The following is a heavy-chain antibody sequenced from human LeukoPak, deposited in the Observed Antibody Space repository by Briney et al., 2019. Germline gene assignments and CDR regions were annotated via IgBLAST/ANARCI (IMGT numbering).Heavy chain of an antibody. V-gene: IGHV3-7*01. J-gene: IGHJ4*02. D-gene: IGHD3-16*01. CDR2: IKHNGDEL. CDR3: ARELRTFDS. CDR1: GFTFSSYW. Sequence: GGPLRLSCAASGFTFSSYWMTWVRQAPGKGLEWVANIKHNGDELNYVGSVEGRFTISRDNAKNSLYLHMTSLRAEDTAVYYCARELRTFDSWGQGTLVTVSS.